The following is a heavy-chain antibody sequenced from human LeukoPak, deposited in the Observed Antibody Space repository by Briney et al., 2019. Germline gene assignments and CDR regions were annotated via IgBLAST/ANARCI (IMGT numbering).Heavy chain of an antibody. D-gene: IGHD6-13*01. Sequence: GGSLRLSCAASGFTFSDYYMSWIRQAPGKGLERVSYISSSGSTIYYADSVKGRFTISRDNAKNSLYLQMNSLRAEDTAVYYCARDGAYSSSWGVFDYWGQGTLVTVSS. CDR3: ARDGAYSSSWGVFDY. CDR2: ISSSGSTI. V-gene: IGHV3-11*04. J-gene: IGHJ4*02. CDR1: GFTFSDYY.